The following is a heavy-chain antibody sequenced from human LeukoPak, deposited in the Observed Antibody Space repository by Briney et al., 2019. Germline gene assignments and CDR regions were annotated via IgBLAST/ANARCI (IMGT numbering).Heavy chain of an antibody. D-gene: IGHD1-26*01. CDR1: GGSISSSSYY. CDR3: ASNSGSYDDAFDI. Sequence: SETLSLTCTVSGGSISSSSYYWGWIRQPPGKGLEWIGSIYYSGSTYYNPSLKSRVTISVDTSKNQFSLKLSSVTAADTAVYYCASNSGSYDDAFDIWGQGTMVTVSS. CDR2: IYYSGST. J-gene: IGHJ3*02. V-gene: IGHV4-39*07.